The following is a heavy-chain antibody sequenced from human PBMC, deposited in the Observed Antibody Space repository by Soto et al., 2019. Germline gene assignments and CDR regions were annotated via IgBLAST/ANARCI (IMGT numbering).Heavy chain of an antibody. Sequence: PSETLSLTCAVSGDSIRSTNWWSWVRQSPGKGLEWIGTIYYSGNTYYNPSLMGRVTISVDTSKNQFSLKLNSVTAADTAVYYCARCPSGWDPNWFDPWGQGTLVTVSS. CDR3: ARCPSGWDPNWFDP. D-gene: IGHD6-19*01. J-gene: IGHJ5*02. V-gene: IGHV4-4*02. CDR1: GDSIRSTNW. CDR2: IYYSGNT.